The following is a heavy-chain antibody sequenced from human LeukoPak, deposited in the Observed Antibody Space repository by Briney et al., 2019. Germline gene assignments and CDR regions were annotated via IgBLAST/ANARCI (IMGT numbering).Heavy chain of an antibody. Sequence: GGSLQISFKGSGYRFSSYWVGWGRPMPGKSPEWKGIIYPGDSDTRYSPSFQGQVTISADKSISTAYLQWSSLKASDTAMYYCASPSSSSWYPLGYWGQGTLVTVSS. CDR1: GYRFSSYW. J-gene: IGHJ4*02. D-gene: IGHD6-13*01. V-gene: IGHV5-51*01. CDR3: ASPSSSSWYPLGY. CDR2: IYPGDSDT.